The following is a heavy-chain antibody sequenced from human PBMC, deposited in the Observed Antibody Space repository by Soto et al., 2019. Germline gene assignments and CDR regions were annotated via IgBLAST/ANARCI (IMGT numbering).Heavy chain of an antibody. CDR2: ISAYNGNT. D-gene: IGHD2-2*01. J-gene: IGHJ3*02. Sequence: GASVKVSCKASGYTFTSYGISWVRQAPGQGLEWMGWISAYNGNTNYAQKLQGRVTMTTDTSTSTAYMELRSLRSDDTAVYYCAGGEPAAMLGAFDIWGQGTMVTGSS. CDR3: AGGEPAAMLGAFDI. V-gene: IGHV1-18*01. CDR1: GYTFTSYG.